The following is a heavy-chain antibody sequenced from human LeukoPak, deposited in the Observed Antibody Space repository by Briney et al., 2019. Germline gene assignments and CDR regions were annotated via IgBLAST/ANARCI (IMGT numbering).Heavy chain of an antibody. D-gene: IGHD5-12*01. CDR3: AAGSGYDYGYFDY. CDR2: IYYSGST. Sequence: SETLSLTCTVSGGSISSYYWSWIRQPPGKGLEWIGYIYYSGSTNYNPSLKSRVNISVDTSKNQFSLKLSSVTAADTAVYYCAAGSGYDYGYFDYWGQGTLVTVSS. CDR1: GGSISSYY. V-gene: IGHV4-59*01. J-gene: IGHJ4*02.